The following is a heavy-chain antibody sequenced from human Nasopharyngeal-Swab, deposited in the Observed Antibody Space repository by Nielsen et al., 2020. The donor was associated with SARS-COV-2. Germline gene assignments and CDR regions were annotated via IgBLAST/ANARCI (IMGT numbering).Heavy chain of an antibody. CDR2: IIPIFGTA. Sequence: WVRQAPGQGLEWMGGIIPIFGTANYAQKFQGRVTITADESTSTAYMELSSLRSEDTAVYYCASSAIWFGEVPFDYWGQGTLVTVSS. CDR3: ASSAIWFGEVPFDY. D-gene: IGHD3-10*01. J-gene: IGHJ4*02. V-gene: IGHV1-69*01.